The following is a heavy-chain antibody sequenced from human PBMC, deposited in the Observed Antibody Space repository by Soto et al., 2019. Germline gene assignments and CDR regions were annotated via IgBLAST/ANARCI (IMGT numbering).Heavy chain of an antibody. CDR3: ARYGYGYGFLYAGEQSRYGMDV. CDR2: IWYDGSKE. Sequence: QEKLVESGGGVVQPGRSLRLSCAASGFTFSSYGMHWVRQAPGKGLEWVAVIWYDGSKEYTAESVKGRFIISRDNSKNSLFLQMNSLRAEDPAVYYCARYGYGYGFLYAGEQSRYGMDVWGQGTTVTVSS. V-gene: IGHV3-33*01. J-gene: IGHJ6*02. D-gene: IGHD5-18*01. CDR1: GFTFSSYG.